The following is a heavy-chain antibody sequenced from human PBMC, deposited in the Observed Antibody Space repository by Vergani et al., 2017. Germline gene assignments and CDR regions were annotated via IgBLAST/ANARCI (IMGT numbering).Heavy chain of an antibody. D-gene: IGHD2-2*01. Sequence: QLQLQESGPGLVKPSETLSLTCTVSGGSISSSSYYWGWIRQPPGKGLEWIGSIYYSGSTYYNPSLKSRVTISVDTSKNQFSLKLSSGTAADTAVYYCARDXVVVVPAANADYYYYMDVWGKGTTVTVSS. CDR3: ARDXVVVVPAANADYYYYMDV. CDR1: GGSISSSSYY. J-gene: IGHJ6*03. CDR2: IYYSGST. V-gene: IGHV4-39*07.